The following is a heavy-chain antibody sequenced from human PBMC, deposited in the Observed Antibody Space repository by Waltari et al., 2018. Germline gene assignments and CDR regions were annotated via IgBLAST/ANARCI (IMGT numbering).Heavy chain of an antibody. Sequence: EVQLVESGGGLIQPGGSLRLSCAASGFTVSSNYMSWVRRAPGKGLGCVSVIDSGGSTYYADSGKGRVTISRDNSKNTLYLQMNSLRAEDTAVYYCARDVGLYYDSSGYLDYWGQGTLVTVSS. J-gene: IGHJ4*02. CDR1: GFTVSSNY. D-gene: IGHD3-22*01. CDR3: ARDVGLYYDSSGYLDY. V-gene: IGHV3-53*01. CDR2: IDSGGST.